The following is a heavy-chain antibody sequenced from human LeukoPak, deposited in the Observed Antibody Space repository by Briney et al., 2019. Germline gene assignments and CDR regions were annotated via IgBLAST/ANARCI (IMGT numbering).Heavy chain of an antibody. CDR3: AARRGYYHYMDV. J-gene: IGHJ6*03. CDR1: GFTFSSYS. D-gene: IGHD3-3*01. V-gene: IGHV3-21*04. Sequence: KPGGSLRLSCAASGFTFSSYSMNWVRQAPGKGLEWVSSISSSSSYIYYADSVKGRFTISRDNAKNSLYLQMNSLTAEDTAVYYCAARRGYYHYMDVWGKGTTVTVSS. CDR2: ISSSSSYI.